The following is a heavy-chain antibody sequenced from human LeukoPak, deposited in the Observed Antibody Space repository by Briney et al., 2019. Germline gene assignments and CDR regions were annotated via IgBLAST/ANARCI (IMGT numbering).Heavy chain of an antibody. Sequence: PSETLSLTCTVSGGSISSYYWSWIRQPPGKGLEWIGYIYYSGSTNYNPSLKSRVTISVDTSKNQFSLKLSSVTAADTAVYYCAREDIVAPRAFDIWGQGTMVTVPS. CDR1: GGSISSYY. CDR2: IYYSGST. J-gene: IGHJ3*02. CDR3: AREDIVAPRAFDI. D-gene: IGHD5-12*01. V-gene: IGHV4-59*01.